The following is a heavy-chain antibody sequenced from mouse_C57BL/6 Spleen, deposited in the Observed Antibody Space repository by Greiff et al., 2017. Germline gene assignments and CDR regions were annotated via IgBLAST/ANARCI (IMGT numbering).Heavy chain of an antibody. CDR2: IYPGDGDT. J-gene: IGHJ3*01. D-gene: IGHD2-5*01. CDR1: GYAFSSSW. CDR3: ARTGYSNYGAY. V-gene: IGHV1-82*01. Sequence: VQLQQSGPELVKPGASVKISCKASGYAFSSSWMNWVKQRPGKGLEWIGRIYPGDGDTNYNGTFKGKATLTADKSSSTAYMQLSSLTSEDAAVYCCARTGYSNYGAYWGQGTLVTVSA.